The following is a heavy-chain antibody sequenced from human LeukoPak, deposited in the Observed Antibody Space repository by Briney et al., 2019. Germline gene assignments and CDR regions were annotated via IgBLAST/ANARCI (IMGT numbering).Heavy chain of an antibody. V-gene: IGHV4-59*01. D-gene: IGHD6-13*01. CDR2: IYYSGST. J-gene: IGHJ5*02. Sequence: SETLSLTCTVSGGSISTYFWSWIRQPPGKGLEWIGYIYYSGSTNYNPSLKSRVTISVDTSKNQFSLKLSFVTAADTAVYYCARGVAAPGTGGLSWFDPWGQGTLVTASS. CDR3: ARGVAAPGTGGLSWFDP. CDR1: GGSISTYF.